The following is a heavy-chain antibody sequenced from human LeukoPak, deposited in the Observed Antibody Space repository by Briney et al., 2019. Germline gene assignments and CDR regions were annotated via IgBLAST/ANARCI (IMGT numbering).Heavy chain of an antibody. CDR2: IYYSGST. Sequence: SETLSLTCTVSGGSISSHYWSWIRQPPGKGLEWIGYIYYSGSTNYNPSLKSRVTISVDTSKNQFSLKLSSVTAADTAVYYCARDSYYMDVWGKGTTVTASS. CDR3: ARDSYYMDV. CDR1: GGSISSHY. V-gene: IGHV4-59*11. J-gene: IGHJ6*03.